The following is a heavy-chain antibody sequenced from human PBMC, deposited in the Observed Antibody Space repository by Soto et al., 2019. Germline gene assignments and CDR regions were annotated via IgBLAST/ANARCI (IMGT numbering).Heavy chain of an antibody. D-gene: IGHD2-21*02. Sequence: QVQLVESGGGLVKPGGSLRLSCEASGFTFTDYYMSWIRQAPGKGLEWVSYISSSGSTIYYADSVKGRFTISRDNAKKCLYLPMNRLRAEDTAVYYCARVLVFYGGFDPWGQGTRVTVSS. CDR1: GFTFTDYY. CDR2: ISSSGSTI. J-gene: IGHJ5*02. V-gene: IGHV3-11*01. CDR3: ARVLVFYGGFDP.